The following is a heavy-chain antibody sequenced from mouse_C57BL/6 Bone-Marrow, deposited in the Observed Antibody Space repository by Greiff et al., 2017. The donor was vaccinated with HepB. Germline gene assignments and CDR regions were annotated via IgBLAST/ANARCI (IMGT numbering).Heavy chain of an antibody. J-gene: IGHJ1*03. D-gene: IGHD1-1*01. V-gene: IGHV8-12*01. CDR2: IYWDDDK. Sequence: ESGPGILQSSQTLSLTCSFSGFSLSTSGMGVSWIRQPSGKGLEWLAHIYWDDDKRYNPSLKSRLTISKDTSRNQVFLKITSVDTADTATYYCARVYYYGSSDGYFDVWGTGTTVTVSS. CDR1: GFSLSTSGMG. CDR3: ARVYYYGSSDGYFDV.